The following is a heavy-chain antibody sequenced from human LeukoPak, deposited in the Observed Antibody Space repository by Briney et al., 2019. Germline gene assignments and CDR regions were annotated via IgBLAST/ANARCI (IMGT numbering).Heavy chain of an antibody. CDR1: GFTFSNNA. CDR3: AKEVGATIYDAFDI. V-gene: IGHV3-23*01. CDR2: ISGSGANT. D-gene: IGHD1-26*01. Sequence: PGGSLRLSCAVSGFTFSNNAMSWVRQAPGKGLEWVSGISGSGANTYYANSVKGRFTLSRDSSKNTLYLQMNSLRAEDTAVYYCAKEVGATIYDAFDIWGQGTMVTVSS. J-gene: IGHJ3*02.